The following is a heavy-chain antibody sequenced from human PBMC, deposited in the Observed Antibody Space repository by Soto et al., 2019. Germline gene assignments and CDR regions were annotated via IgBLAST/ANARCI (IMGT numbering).Heavy chain of an antibody. J-gene: IGHJ5*02. D-gene: IGHD3-22*01. Sequence: LKISCKASGYSFTRKWISWVRQMPGKGLEWMGRIDPTDSYTNYSPSFQGHVTISVDKSISTAYLQWSSLKASDTAMYYCARHVVTYNWFDPWGQGTLVTVSS. CDR3: ARHVVTYNWFDP. CDR2: IDPTDSYT. CDR1: GYSFTRKW. V-gene: IGHV5-10-1*01.